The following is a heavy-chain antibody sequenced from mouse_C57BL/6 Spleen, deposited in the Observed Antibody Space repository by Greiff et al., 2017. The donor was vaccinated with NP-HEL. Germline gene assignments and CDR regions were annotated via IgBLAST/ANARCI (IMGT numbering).Heavy chain of an antibody. D-gene: IGHD2-10*02. CDR1: GYAFSSSW. J-gene: IGHJ3*01. CDR3: ARTYGNSFAY. Sequence: QVQLQQSGPELVKPGASVKISCKASGYAFSSSWMNWVKQRPGKGLEWIGRIYPGDGDTNYNGKFKGKATLTADKSSSTAYMQLSSLTSEDSAVYFCARTYGNSFAYWGQGTLVTVSA. CDR2: IYPGDGDT. V-gene: IGHV1-82*01.